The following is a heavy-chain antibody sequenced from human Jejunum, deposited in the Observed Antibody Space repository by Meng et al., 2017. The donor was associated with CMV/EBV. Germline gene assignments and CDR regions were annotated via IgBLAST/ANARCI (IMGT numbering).Heavy chain of an antibody. D-gene: IGHD2-2*01. Sequence: QMLLKAFGSRVGKPTTTLTPTCTVYGSSLGTTAGGAGWVRQGQGKGLEWLAVIYWDDDKRYSPSLKSRITITKDTSKNQVVLTLTNMDPVDTATYYCALFTRSWFDPWGQGTLVTVSS. CDR1: GSSLGTTAGG. CDR3: ALFTRSWFDP. CDR2: IYWDDDK. J-gene: IGHJ5*02. V-gene: IGHV2-5*02.